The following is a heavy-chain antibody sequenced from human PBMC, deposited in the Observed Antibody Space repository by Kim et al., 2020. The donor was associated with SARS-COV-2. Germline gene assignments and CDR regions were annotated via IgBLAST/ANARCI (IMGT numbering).Heavy chain of an antibody. J-gene: IGHJ4*02. CDR1: GYRFTSYG. V-gene: IGHV1-18*01. CDR2: VSAYNGNT. D-gene: IGHD6-19*01. CDR3: ARLYSSGWAQDS. Sequence: ASVKVSCKASGYRFTSYGISWVRQAPGQGLEWMGWVSAYNGNTNYAQNLQGRVTMTTDTSTSTAYMELRSLRSDDTAVYYCARLYSSGWAQDSWGQGTLVTVSS.